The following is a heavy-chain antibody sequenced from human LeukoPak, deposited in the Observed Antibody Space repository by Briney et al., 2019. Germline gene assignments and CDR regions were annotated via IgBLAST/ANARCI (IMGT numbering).Heavy chain of an antibody. V-gene: IGHV3-23*01. CDR3: AKDRGNTMVRGITAFDY. CDR1: GFTFSSYA. Sequence: GGSLRLSCAASGFTFSSYAMSWVRQAPGKGLEWVSGISGSGGTTYYADSVKGRFTIPRDNSKNTLYLQMNSLRAEDTAVYYCAKDRGNTMVRGITAFDYWGQGTLVTVSS. D-gene: IGHD3-10*01. J-gene: IGHJ4*02. CDR2: ISGSGGTT.